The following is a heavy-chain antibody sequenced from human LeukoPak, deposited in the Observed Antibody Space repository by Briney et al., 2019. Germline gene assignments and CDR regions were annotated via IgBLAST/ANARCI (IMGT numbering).Heavy chain of an antibody. CDR1: GFTFSDYY. CDR3: ARDRGYCSGGSCYGRSLHDASDI. Sequence: GGSLRLSCAASGFTFSDYYMSWIRQAPGKGLEWVSYISSSGSTIYYADSVKGRFTISRDNAKNSLYLQMNSLRAEDTAVYYCARDRGYCSGGSCYGRSLHDASDIWGQGTMVTVSS. CDR2: ISSSGSTI. V-gene: IGHV3-11*04. J-gene: IGHJ3*02. D-gene: IGHD2-15*01.